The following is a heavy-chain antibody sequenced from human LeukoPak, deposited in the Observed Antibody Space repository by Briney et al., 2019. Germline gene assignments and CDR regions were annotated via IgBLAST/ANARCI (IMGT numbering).Heavy chain of an antibody. CDR3: ARAMTGENWFDP. Sequence: GASVKVSCKASGGTFSSYAISWVRQAPGQGLEWMGRIIPIFGTANYAQKFQGRVTITTDESTSTAYMELSSLRSEDTAVYYCARAMTGENWFDPWGQGTLVTVSS. CDR1: GGTFSSYA. CDR2: IIPIFGTA. D-gene: IGHD3-9*01. V-gene: IGHV1-69*05. J-gene: IGHJ5*02.